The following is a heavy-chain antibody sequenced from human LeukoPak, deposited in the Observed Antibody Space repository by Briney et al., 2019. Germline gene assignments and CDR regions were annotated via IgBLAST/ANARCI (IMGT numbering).Heavy chain of an antibody. Sequence: SETLSLTCAVYGGSFSGYYWSWIRQPPGKGLEWIGYIYYSGSTNYNPSLKSRVTISVDTSKNQFSLKLSSVTAADTAVYYCARGGRSVAYYYGSGLDYWGQGTLVTVSS. CDR2: IYYSGST. CDR1: GGSFSGYY. CDR3: ARGGRSVAYYYGSGLDY. V-gene: IGHV4-59*01. J-gene: IGHJ4*02. D-gene: IGHD3-10*01.